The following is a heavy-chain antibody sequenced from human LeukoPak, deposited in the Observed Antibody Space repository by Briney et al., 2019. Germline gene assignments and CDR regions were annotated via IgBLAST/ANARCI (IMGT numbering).Heavy chain of an antibody. J-gene: IGHJ2*01. V-gene: IGHV3-48*03. CDR3: ARDPLRVAGTGRYFDL. CDR1: GFTFSSYE. Sequence: GGSLRLSCAASGFTFSSYEMNWVRQAPGKGLEWVSYINDSGSTTYYADSVKGRFTISRDNAKNSLYLQMNSLRVEDTAVYYCARDPLRVAGTGRYFDLWGRGTLVTVSS. D-gene: IGHD1-14*01. CDR2: INDSGSTT.